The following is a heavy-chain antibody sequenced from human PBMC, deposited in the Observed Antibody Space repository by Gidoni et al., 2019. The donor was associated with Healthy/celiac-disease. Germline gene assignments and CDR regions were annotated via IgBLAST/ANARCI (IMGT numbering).Heavy chain of an antibody. Sequence: QVQLVQSGAEVQKPGAAVTVTCKASGYTFTGYYMHWVRQAPGQGLEWMGWINPNSGGTNYAQKCQGRVTMTRDTSISTAYMELSRLRSDDTAVYYCARDSSSVWYFYGMDVWGQGTTVTVS. D-gene: IGHD6-19*01. CDR1: GYTFTGYY. CDR3: ARDSSSVWYFYGMDV. CDR2: INPNSGGT. V-gene: IGHV1-2*02. J-gene: IGHJ6*02.